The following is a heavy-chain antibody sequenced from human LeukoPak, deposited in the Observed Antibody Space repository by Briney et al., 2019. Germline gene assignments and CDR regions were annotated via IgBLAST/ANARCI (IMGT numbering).Heavy chain of an antibody. V-gene: IGHV3-7*01. CDR3: ASSHDSSGND. CDR1: GISFSSYR. D-gene: IGHD3-22*01. CDR2: IKYDGTHK. Sequence: GGSLRLSCVASGISFSSYRMAWVRQAPGKGLEWVANIKYDGTHKFYADSVKGRFTISRDNAKNSLFLEMNSLRADDTAVYFCASSHDSSGNDWGQGTLVTVSS. J-gene: IGHJ4*02.